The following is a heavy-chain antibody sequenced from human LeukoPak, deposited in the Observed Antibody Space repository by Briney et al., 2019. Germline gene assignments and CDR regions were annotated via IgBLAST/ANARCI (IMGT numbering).Heavy chain of an antibody. V-gene: IGHV4-4*07. CDR3: ARDHPATLTTFNYYYGMDV. CDR1: GGSISSYY. D-gene: IGHD4-17*01. Sequence: SETLSLTCTVSGGSISSYYWSWIRQPAGKGLEWIGRIYTSGSTNYNPSLKSRVTMSVDTSKNQFSLKLSSVTAADTAVYYCARDHPATLTTFNYYYGMDVWGQGTTVTVSS. J-gene: IGHJ6*02. CDR2: IYTSGST.